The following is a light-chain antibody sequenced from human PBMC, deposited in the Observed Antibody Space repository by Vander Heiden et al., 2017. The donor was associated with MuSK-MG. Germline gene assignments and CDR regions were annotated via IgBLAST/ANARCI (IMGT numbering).Light chain of an antibody. V-gene: IGLV1-44*01. CDR1: RSNIGRHL. CDR3: AAWDDSLNGWV. CDR2: SKT. Sequence: QSVLTQPPSASWTPGQRVTISCSGSRSNIGRHLVHWYQHLPGSAPNLLIYSKTQRPSGVPDRLSGSKSGTSASLAISGLQSEEEADYYCAAWDDSLNGWVFGGGTKLTVL. J-gene: IGLJ3*02.